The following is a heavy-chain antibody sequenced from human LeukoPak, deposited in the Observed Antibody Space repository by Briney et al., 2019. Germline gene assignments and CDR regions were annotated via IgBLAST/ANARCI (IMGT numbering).Heavy chain of an antibody. CDR2: IYYSGST. CDR1: GGSISSGGYY. J-gene: IGHJ4*02. D-gene: IGHD5-18*01. Sequence: SETLSITCTVSGGSISSGGYYWSWIRQHPGKGLEWIGYIYYSGSTYYNPSLKSRVTISVDTSKSQFSLKLSSVTAADTAVYYCARGAGNSYGYGNYYFDYWGQGTLVTVSS. CDR3: ARGAGNSYGYGNYYFDY. V-gene: IGHV4-31*03.